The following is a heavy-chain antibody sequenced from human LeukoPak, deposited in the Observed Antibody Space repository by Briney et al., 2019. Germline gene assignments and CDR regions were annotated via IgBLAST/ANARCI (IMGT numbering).Heavy chain of an antibody. CDR1: GGTFISYA. CDR2: IIPIFGTA. Sequence: GASVKVSCKASGGTFISYAISWVRQAPGQGLEWMGGIIPIFGTANYAQKFQGRVTITADESTSTAYMELSSLRSEDTAVYYCARDGGGYCSSTSCYGPHLTYYYYGMDVWGQGTTVTVSS. J-gene: IGHJ6*02. D-gene: IGHD2-2*01. V-gene: IGHV1-69*13. CDR3: ARDGGGYCSSTSCYGPHLTYYYYGMDV.